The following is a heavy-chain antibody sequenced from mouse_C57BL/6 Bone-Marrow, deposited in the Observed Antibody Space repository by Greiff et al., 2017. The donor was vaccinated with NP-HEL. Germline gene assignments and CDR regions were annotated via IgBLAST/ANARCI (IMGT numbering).Heavy chain of an antibody. CDR2: ISGGGGNT. V-gene: IGHV5-9*01. Sequence: DVKLVESGGGLVKPGGSLKLSCAASGFTFSSYTMSWVRQTPEKRLEWVATISGGGGNTYYPDSVKGRFTISRDNAKNTLYLQMSSLRSEDTALYYCARLYYGNCFDYWGQGTTLTVSS. CDR1: GFTFSSYT. D-gene: IGHD2-1*01. CDR3: ARLYYGNCFDY. J-gene: IGHJ2*01.